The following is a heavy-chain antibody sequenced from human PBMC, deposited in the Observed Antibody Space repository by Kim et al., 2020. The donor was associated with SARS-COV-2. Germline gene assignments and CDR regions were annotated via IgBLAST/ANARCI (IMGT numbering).Heavy chain of an antibody. Sequence: IYYADAVKCRFTISRENAKNSLYMQMNSLRAEDTAVYYCARDRLEYGMDVWGQGTTVTVSS. CDR3: ARDRLEYGMDV. D-gene: IGHD3-3*01. V-gene: IGHV3-21*01. CDR2: I. J-gene: IGHJ6*02.